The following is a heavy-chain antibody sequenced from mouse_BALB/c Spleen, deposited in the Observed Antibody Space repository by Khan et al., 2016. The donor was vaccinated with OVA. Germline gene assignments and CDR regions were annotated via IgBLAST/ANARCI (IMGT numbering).Heavy chain of an antibody. D-gene: IGHD2-2*01. Sequence: QVQLQQPGAELVRPGASVKLSCKAAGYTFTSYWMNWVKQRPGHGLEWIGKINPSDSETHYNQMFKDKATLTVDQSSSTAYMQLSSLTSEDSAVYYCARREKYGYDPSWFAYWGQGTLVTVSA. J-gene: IGHJ3*01. CDR3: ARREKYGYDPSWFAY. CDR2: INPSDSET. CDR1: GYTFTSYW. V-gene: IGHV1-61*01.